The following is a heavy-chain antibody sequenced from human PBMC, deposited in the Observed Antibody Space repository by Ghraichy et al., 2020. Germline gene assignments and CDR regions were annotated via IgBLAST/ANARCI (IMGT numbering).Heavy chain of an antibody. CDR3: ATSTRYSSGWYGGY. CDR2: IYYSGST. Sequence: SETLSLTCTVSGGSISSYYWSWIRQPPGKGLEWIGYIYYSGSTNYNPSLKSRVTISVDTSKNQFSLKLSSVTAADTAVYYCATSTRYSSGWYGGYWGHGTLVTVSS. CDR1: GGSISSYY. J-gene: IGHJ4*01. V-gene: IGHV4-59*08. D-gene: IGHD6-19*01.